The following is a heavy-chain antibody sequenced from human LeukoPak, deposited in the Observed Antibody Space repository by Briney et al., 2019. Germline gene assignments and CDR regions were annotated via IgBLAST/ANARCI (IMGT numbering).Heavy chain of an antibody. CDR1: GGSVSNYY. V-gene: IGHV4-59*08. CDR2: VYYTGST. J-gene: IGHJ4*02. Sequence: KPSATLSLTCSVSGGSVSNYYWSWIRQPPGKGLEWIGYVYYTGSTNYNPSLKSRVTMFEDKSKNQFSLRLYSVTVADTAVYYCARHFAYSSSSYFDYWGQGSLVTVSS. D-gene: IGHD6-6*01. CDR3: ARHFAYSSSSYFDY.